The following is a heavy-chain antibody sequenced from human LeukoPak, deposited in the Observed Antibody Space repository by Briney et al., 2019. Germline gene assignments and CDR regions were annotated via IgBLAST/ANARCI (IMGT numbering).Heavy chain of an antibody. CDR2: ISSSSSYI. Sequence: GGSLRLSCVASGFTFSSRDWMTWVRQAPGKGLEWVSSISSSSSYIYYADSVKGRFTISRDNAKNSLYLQMNSLRAEDTAVYYCAIGGYYSFSPAFDIWGQGTMVTVSS. J-gene: IGHJ3*02. D-gene: IGHD3-22*01. CDR3: AIGGYYSFSPAFDI. V-gene: IGHV3-21*01. CDR1: GFTFSSRDW.